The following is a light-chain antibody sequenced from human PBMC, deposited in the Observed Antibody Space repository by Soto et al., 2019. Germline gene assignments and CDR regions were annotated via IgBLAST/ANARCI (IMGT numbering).Light chain of an antibody. J-gene: IGKJ1*01. Sequence: EIVLTQSPATLSLSPGERATLSCKASQSVDTFLAWYQQKPGQAPRLLIYDASNRATDIPARFRGSGSGSDFTLTISSLEPEDFAVYFCQQRSTWPPWTFGQGTKVEF. CDR3: QQRSTWPPWT. V-gene: IGKV3-11*01. CDR1: QSVDTF. CDR2: DAS.